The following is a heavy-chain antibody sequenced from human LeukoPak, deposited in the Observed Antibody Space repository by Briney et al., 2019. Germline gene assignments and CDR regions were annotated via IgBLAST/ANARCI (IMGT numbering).Heavy chain of an antibody. CDR3: ARDSHCGDDNCYEYFPH. D-gene: IGHD2-15*01. CDR2: INPNSGDT. Sequence: GASVKVSCKASGYTFTGYYMHWVRQAPGQGLEWMGWINPNSGDTRSLQQFQGRVTMTRDTSINTAYMELSGLRSGDTAVYYCARDSHCGDDNCYEYFPHWGQGTLVTVSS. V-gene: IGHV1-2*02. J-gene: IGHJ1*01. CDR1: GYTFTGYY.